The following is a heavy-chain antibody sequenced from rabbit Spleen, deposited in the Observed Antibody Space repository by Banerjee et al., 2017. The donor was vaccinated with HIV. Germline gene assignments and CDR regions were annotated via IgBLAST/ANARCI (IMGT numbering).Heavy chain of an antibody. CDR2: IDPVFGIT. J-gene: IGHJ6*01. CDR3: ARDGAGGSYFAL. Sequence: QLEESAGGLVQPGGSLKLSCKASGFTLSSYYMNWVRQAPGKGLEWIGYIDPVFGITYYANWVNGRFSISRENAQNTVFLQMTSLTAAGTATYFCARDGAGGSYFALWGPGTLVTVS. CDR1: GFTLSSYY. V-gene: IGHV1S7*01. D-gene: IGHD8-1*01.